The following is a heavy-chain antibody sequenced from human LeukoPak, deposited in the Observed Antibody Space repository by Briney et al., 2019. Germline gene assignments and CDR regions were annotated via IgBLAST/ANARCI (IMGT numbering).Heavy chain of an antibody. Sequence: GGSLRLSCAASGFTFSSYGMHWVRQAPGKGLEWVAVISYDGSNKYYADSVKGRFTISRDNSKNTLYLQMNSLRAEDTAVYYCAKTAEQWLALYYFDYWGQGTLVTASS. J-gene: IGHJ4*02. D-gene: IGHD6-19*01. CDR1: GFTFSSYG. CDR2: ISYDGSNK. CDR3: AKTAEQWLALYYFDY. V-gene: IGHV3-30*18.